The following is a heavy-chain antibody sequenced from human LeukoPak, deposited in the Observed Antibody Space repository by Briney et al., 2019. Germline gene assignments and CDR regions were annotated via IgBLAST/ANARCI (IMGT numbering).Heavy chain of an antibody. V-gene: IGHV3-53*01. CDR2: IESGGRT. J-gene: IGHJ4*02. D-gene: IGHD5-18*01. CDR3: ARENGHIYGYAFLDQ. CDR1: GFTVSSTY. Sequence: GGSLRLSCAASGFTVSSTYMSWVRQAPGKGLEWVSVIESGGRTYYDDSVKGRFTISRDSSKNTLYLQMNSLRAEDTAFYFCARENGHIYGYAFLDQWGQGTLVTVSS.